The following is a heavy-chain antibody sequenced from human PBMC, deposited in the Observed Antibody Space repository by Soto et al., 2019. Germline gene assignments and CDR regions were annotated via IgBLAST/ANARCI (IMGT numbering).Heavy chain of an antibody. CDR1: GFTFSDYY. CDR3: SSESIVLMVSRNALDI. V-gene: IGHV3-11*06. D-gene: IGHD2-8*01. Sequence: GGSLRLSCAASGFTFSDYYMSWIRQAPGKGLEWVSYISSSSSYTNYADSVKGRFTISRDNAKNSLYLQMNSLRAEDTAVYYCSSESIVLMVSRNALDIWGQGTMVTVSS. CDR2: ISSSSSYT. J-gene: IGHJ3*02.